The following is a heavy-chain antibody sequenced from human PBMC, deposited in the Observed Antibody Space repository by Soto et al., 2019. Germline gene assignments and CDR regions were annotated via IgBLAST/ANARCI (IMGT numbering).Heavy chain of an antibody. V-gene: IGHV3-30-3*01. CDR2: ISYDGSNK. D-gene: IGHD3-16*02. CDR1: GFTFSSYA. Sequence: QVQLVESRGGVVQPGRSLRLSCAASGFTFSSYAMHWVRQAPGKGLEWVAVISYDGSNKYYADSVKGRFTISRDNSKNTLYLQMNSLRAEDTAVYYCARGIVEMAYYFDYWGQGTLVTVSS. J-gene: IGHJ4*02. CDR3: ARGIVEMAYYFDY.